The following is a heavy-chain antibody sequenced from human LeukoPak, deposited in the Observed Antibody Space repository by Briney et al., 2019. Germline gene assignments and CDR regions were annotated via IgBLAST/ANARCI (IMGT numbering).Heavy chain of an antibody. CDR3: ARAPRWSQTDPGDY. Sequence: GASVKVSCKTSGYTFIGYYTHWVRQAPGQGLEWMGWINPKNGGANYAPRFQGRVTMTRDRSISTVYMELTGLTSDDTAVYYCARAPRWSQTDPGDYWGQGTQVTVSS. CDR1: GYTFIGYY. CDR2: INPKNGGA. D-gene: IGHD4-23*01. J-gene: IGHJ4*02. V-gene: IGHV1-2*07.